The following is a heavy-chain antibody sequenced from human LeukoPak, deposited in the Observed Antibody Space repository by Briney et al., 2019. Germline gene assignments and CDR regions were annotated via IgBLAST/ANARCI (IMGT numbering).Heavy chain of an antibody. V-gene: IGHV3-21*01. D-gene: IGHD4-17*01. CDR2: ISSSSSYI. CDR3: ARVKDYGDYDAFDI. Sequence: GGSLRLSCAASGFTYSSYSMNWVRQAPGKGLEWVSSISSSSSYIYYADSVKGRFTISRDNAKNSLYLQMNSLRAEDTAVYYCARVKDYGDYDAFDIWGQGTMVTVSS. CDR1: GFTYSSYS. J-gene: IGHJ3*02.